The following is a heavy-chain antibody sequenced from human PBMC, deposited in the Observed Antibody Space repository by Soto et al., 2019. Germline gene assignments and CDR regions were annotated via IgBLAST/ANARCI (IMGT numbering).Heavy chain of an antibody. CDR1: GFTVSTKY. CDR2: IYSGGST. CDR3: ARDPWAADY. V-gene: IGHV3-66*01. J-gene: IGHJ4*02. D-gene: IGHD3-16*01. Sequence: EVQWVESGGGMVQPGGSLRLSCAASGFTVSTKYMSWVRQAPGKGLEWVSVIYSGGSTFYADSVRGRFTISRDNSKNKVNLQMNSLRAEETAVYYCARDPWAADYWGQGTLVTVSS.